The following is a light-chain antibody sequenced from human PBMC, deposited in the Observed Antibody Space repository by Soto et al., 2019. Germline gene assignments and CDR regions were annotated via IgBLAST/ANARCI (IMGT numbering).Light chain of an antibody. CDR1: QSISSW. CDR3: QQYNSYSWT. V-gene: IGKV1-5*01. Sequence: DIQMTQSPSTLSASIGDRVTIACRASQSISSWLAWYQKKPGKAPNLLIYDASSLESGVPSRFSGSGSGTEFTLTISSLQPDDFATYYCQQYNSYSWTFGQGTKV. CDR2: DAS. J-gene: IGKJ1*01.